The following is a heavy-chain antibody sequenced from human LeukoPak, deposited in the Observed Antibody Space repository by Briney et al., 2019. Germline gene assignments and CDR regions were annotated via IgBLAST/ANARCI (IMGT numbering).Heavy chain of an antibody. V-gene: IGHV3-33*01. CDR3: VRASIEGATILDY. CDR1: GFTFSSIG. Sequence: GGSLRLSCAASGFTFSSIGMHWVRQTPGKGLEWVAGIWYDGSSKYYTDSVQGRSTISRDNDRNTLFLQMNSLRAQDTAVYYCVRASIEGATILDYWGQGTLVTVSS. D-gene: IGHD1-26*01. J-gene: IGHJ4*02. CDR2: IWYDGSSK.